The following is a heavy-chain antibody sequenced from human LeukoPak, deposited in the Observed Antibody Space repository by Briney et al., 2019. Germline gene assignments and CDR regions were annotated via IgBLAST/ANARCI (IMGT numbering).Heavy chain of an antibody. J-gene: IGHJ3*02. CDR2: ISYDGSNT. D-gene: IGHD5/OR15-5a*01. CDR3: ARGFHIVSTRDAFGI. V-gene: IGHV3-30*04. Sequence: PGGSLRLSCAASGFTFSSYAMNWVRQAPGKGLEWVAVISYDGSNTYYADSVKGRFTISRDNSKNTLYLQMNSLRAEDTAVYYCARGFHIVSTRDAFGIWGQGTMVTVSS. CDR1: GFTFSSYA.